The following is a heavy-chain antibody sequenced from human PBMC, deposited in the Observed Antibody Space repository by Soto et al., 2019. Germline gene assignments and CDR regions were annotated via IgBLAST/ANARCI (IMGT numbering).Heavy chain of an antibody. Sequence: EVQLLESGGKLVQPGGSLTLSCAASGFTFSTYAMAWVRQAPGKGLEWVSGVSASGLNTDYADPVKGRFYISRDNCKNTVSLHMNSLRAEDTAWYYCAKDRPRRSSAYFFDYWGQGTPVTVSS. CDR2: VSASGLNT. CDR1: GFTFSTYA. CDR3: AKDRPRRSSAYFFDY. V-gene: IGHV3-23*01. J-gene: IGHJ4*02.